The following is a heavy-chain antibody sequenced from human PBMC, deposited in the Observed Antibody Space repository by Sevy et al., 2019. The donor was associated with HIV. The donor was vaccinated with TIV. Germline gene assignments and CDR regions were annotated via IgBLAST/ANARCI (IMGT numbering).Heavy chain of an antibody. D-gene: IGHD3-9*01. CDR3: ARGGLRYFDCFDY. Sequence: GGSLRLSCAASGFTFSSYAMHWVRQAPGKGLEWVAVISYDGSNKYYADSVKGRFTISRDNSKNTLYLQMNSLRAEDTAVYYCARGGLRYFDCFDYLGQGTLVTVSS. CDR1: GFTFSSYA. J-gene: IGHJ4*02. CDR2: ISYDGSNK. V-gene: IGHV3-30-3*01.